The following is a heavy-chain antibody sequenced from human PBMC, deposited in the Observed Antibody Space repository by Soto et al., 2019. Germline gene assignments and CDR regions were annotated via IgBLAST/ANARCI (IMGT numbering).Heavy chain of an antibody. V-gene: IGHV3-11*01. CDR3: ARARGRIAAPFGHHDAFDI. D-gene: IGHD6-13*01. Sequence: QVQLVESGGGLVKPGGSLRLSCAASGFTFSDYYMSWIRQAPGKGLEWVSYISSSGSTIYYADSVKGRFTISRDNDKNSRYLQMNSLRAEDTAVYYCARARGRIAAPFGHHDAFDIWGQGTMVTVSS. J-gene: IGHJ3*02. CDR1: GFTFSDYY. CDR2: ISSSGSTI.